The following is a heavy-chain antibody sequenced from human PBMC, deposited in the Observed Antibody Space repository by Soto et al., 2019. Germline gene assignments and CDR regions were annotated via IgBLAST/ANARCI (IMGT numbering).Heavy chain of an antibody. D-gene: IGHD6-19*01. J-gene: IGHJ4*02. CDR2: IYYSGST. V-gene: IGHV4-59*01. CDR3: ASRYSSGWYENDY. CDR1: CVSISSYY. Sequence: ETLSLTCTVSCVSISSYYWSWIRQPPGKGLEWIGYIYYSGSTNYNPSLKSRVTISVDTSKNQFSLKLSSVTAADTAVYYCASRYSSGWYENDYWGQGTLVTVPQ.